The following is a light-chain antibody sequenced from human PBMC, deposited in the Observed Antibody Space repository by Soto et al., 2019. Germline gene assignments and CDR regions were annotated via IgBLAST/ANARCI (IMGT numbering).Light chain of an antibody. Sequence: EIVFTQSPATLSLSPGERATLSCSASQSVSNSYLAWYQQKPGQAPRLIIYGASRRETGIQDLFSGSGAGTEFTLTISRLEHEDFAVSSCQQYGSSPLTFGGGTKVDIK. J-gene: IGKJ4*01. V-gene: IGKV3-20*01. CDR1: QSVSNSY. CDR3: QQYGSSPLT. CDR2: GAS.